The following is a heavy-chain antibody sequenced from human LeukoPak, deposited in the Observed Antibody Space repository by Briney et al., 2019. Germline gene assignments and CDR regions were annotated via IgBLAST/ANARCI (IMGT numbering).Heavy chain of an antibody. CDR1: GGSVSRGSYY. Sequence: SETLSLTCTVSGGSVSRGSYYWSWTRQPPGKGLEWIGYIHHSGTTNYSPSLKSRVTISVDMSKNQFFLNLTSVAAADTAVYYCARGRLGAIYWGQGTLVTVSS. J-gene: IGHJ4*02. D-gene: IGHD1-26*01. V-gene: IGHV4-61*01. CDR3: ARGRLGAIY. CDR2: IHHSGTT.